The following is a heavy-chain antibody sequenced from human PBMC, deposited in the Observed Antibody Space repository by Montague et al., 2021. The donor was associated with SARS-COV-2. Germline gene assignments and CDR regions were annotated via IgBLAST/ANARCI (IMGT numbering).Heavy chain of an antibody. J-gene: IGHJ6*02. CDR1: GGSFSGFY. V-gene: IGHV4-34*01. CDR3: ARGVTYYDTLTGYYKGNYYYGMDV. D-gene: IGHD3-9*01. CDR2: MNHSGST. Sequence: SETLSLTCAVYGGSFSGFYWSWIRQPPGKGLEWIGEMNHSGSTNYNPSLKSRVTISVDTSKNQFSLKLSSVTAADTAVYYCARGVTYYDTLTGYYKGNYYYGMDVWGQGTTVTVSS.